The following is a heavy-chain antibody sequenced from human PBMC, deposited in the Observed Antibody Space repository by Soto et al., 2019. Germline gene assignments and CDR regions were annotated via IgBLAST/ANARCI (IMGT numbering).Heavy chain of an antibody. CDR1: GFTFSSYW. J-gene: IGHJ4*02. Sequence: PGGSLRLSCAASGFTFSSYWMSWVRQAPGKGLEWVANIKQDGSEKYYVDSVKGRFTISRDNAKNSLYLQMNSLRAEDTAVYYCARDLEDGGNSGLDYWGQGTLVTVSS. D-gene: IGHD2-21*02. CDR3: ARDLEDGGNSGLDY. CDR2: IKQDGSEK. V-gene: IGHV3-7*01.